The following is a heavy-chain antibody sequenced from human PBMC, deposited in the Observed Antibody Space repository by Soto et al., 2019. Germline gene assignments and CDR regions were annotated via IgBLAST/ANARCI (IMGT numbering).Heavy chain of an antibody. CDR1: GNTFTGIA. V-gene: IGHV1-3*01. J-gene: IGHJ4*02. CDR3: ARGPYYDILTGYLGY. D-gene: IGHD3-9*01. Sequence: ASVKVSCKAPGNTFTGIAMNWGRQAPGQRLEWMGWINAGNGNTNYAQKFQGRVTITADGSTSTAYMELSSLRSEDTAVYYCARGPYYDILTGYLGYWGQGTLVTVSS. CDR2: INAGNGNT.